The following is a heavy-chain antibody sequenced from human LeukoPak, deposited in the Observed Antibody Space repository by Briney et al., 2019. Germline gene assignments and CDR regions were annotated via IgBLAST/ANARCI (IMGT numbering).Heavy chain of an antibody. CDR2: INPSGGST. Sequence: ASVKVSCKASGYTSTSYYMHWVRQAPGQGLEWMGIINPSGGSTSYAQKFQGRVTMTRDTSTSTVYMELSSLRSEDTAVYYCARDVNERWLQFGLGYWGQGTLVTVSS. CDR3: ARDVNERWLQFGLGY. CDR1: GYTSTSYY. V-gene: IGHV1-46*01. J-gene: IGHJ4*02. D-gene: IGHD5-24*01.